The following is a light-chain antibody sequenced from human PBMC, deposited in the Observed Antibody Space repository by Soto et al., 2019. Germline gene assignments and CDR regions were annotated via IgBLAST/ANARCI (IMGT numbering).Light chain of an antibody. CDR2: AAI. V-gene: IGKV1-12*01. CDR3: QQGNSFTLT. Sequence: DIPMTQSPSSVSASIGDRVTITCRASQDIDSWLAWFQQKPGEAPRLLIYAAISLHSGVPSRFSGAGSGTEFSLTISSLQPEDFATYFCQQGNSFTLTFGGGTKVEIK. J-gene: IGKJ4*01. CDR1: QDIDSW.